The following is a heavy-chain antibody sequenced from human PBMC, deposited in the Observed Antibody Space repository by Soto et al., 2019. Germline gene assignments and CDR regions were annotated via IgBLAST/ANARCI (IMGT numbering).Heavy chain of an antibody. CDR3: ATRITVFGLLIPPFDP. CDR1: GGSISSISHS. D-gene: IGHD3-3*01. Sequence: SETLSLTCTVSGGSISSISHSWGWIRQPPGKGLEWIGEINHTGGTHYNPSLKSRVTMSVDTSKNQFSLRLSSVTAADTAIYYCATRITVFGLLIPPFDPWGQGTQVTVSS. CDR2: INHTGGT. V-gene: IGHV4-39*07. J-gene: IGHJ5*02.